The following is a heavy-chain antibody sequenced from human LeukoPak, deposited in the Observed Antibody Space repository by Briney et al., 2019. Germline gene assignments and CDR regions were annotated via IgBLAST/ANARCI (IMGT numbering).Heavy chain of an antibody. CDR2: IYYSGST. V-gene: IGHV4-59*08. Sequence: SETLSLTCTVSGGSTSSYYWSWIRQPPGKGLEWIGDIYYSGSTNYKTSLKSRVTISVATSKNKFSLKLSSVTAADTAVYYCARLPYGDYYYYMDVWGKGTTVTVSS. D-gene: IGHD4-17*01. CDR3: ARLPYGDYYYYMDV. CDR1: GGSTSSYY. J-gene: IGHJ6*03.